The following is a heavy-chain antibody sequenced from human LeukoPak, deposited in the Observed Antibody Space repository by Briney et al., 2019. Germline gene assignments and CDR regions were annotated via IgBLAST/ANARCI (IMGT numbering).Heavy chain of an antibody. CDR2: IDPSDYYT. J-gene: IGHJ4*02. V-gene: IGHV5-10-1*01. Sequence: GESLKISCKGSGYSFTSYWISWVRQMPGKGLEWMGGIDPSDYYTNYSPSFQGHVTISADKSISTAYLQWSSLKASDTAMYYCARPIAAAGTVWLWWGQGTLVTVSS. CDR3: ARPIAAAGTVWLW. D-gene: IGHD6-13*01. CDR1: GYSFTSYW.